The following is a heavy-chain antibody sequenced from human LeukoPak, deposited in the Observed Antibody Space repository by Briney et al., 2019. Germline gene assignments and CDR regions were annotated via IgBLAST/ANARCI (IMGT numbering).Heavy chain of an antibody. CDR3: TREFTSTSGD. CDR2: IYYTGNT. D-gene: IGHD1-1*01. J-gene: IGHJ4*02. CDR1: GYSVSSPSHH. Sequence: SETLSLTCTVSGYSVSSPSHHWAWIRQPPGKGLEWIASIYYTGNTYYNPSLKSRLSISIDASKNYFSLKLSSVTAADTAVYFCTREFTSTSGDWGQGTLVTVSS. V-gene: IGHV4-39*02.